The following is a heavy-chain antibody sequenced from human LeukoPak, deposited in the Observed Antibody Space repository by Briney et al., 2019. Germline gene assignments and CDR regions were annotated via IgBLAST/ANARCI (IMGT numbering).Heavy chain of an antibody. Sequence: PGGSLRVACTAAGFTWSRYWMSWVRQAPGKGREWAAKRKQDGSDKYYVDSVKGRFTISRDNAKNSLYLQMNSLRAEDTAVYYCAREAGAAMRYYYYYYMDVWGKGTTVTVSS. D-gene: IGHD2-2*01. CDR3: AREAGAAMRYYYYYYMDV. V-gene: IGHV3-7*01. CDR2: RKQDGSDK. CDR1: GFTWSRYW. J-gene: IGHJ6*03.